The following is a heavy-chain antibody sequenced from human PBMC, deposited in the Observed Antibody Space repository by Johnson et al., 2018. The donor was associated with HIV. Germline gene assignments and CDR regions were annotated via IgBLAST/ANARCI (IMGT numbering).Heavy chain of an antibody. CDR1: GFTFSSYA. CDR2: ISYDGSDN. CDR3: ASAWGELDDAFDI. Sequence: QVQLVESGGGVVQPGRSLRLSCVVSGFTFSSYAFHWVRRAPAKGLAWVAAISYDGSDNYHAAPVKGRFTISRDSSKNTLYLEMNSLRAEDTAVYYCASAWGELDDAFDIWGQGTMVTVSS. V-gene: IGHV3-30*04. J-gene: IGHJ3*02. D-gene: IGHD1-26*01.